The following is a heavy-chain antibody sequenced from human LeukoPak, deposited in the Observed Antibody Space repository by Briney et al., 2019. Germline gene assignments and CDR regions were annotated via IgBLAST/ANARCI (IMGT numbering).Heavy chain of an antibody. Sequence: ASVKVSCKASGYTFTSYGINWVRPATGQGLEWMGWMNPNSGNTGYAQKFQARVTMTRDTSISTAYMELSSLRSEDTAVYYCARVKLGIEDSWGQGTLVTVSS. CDR3: ARVKLGIEDS. CDR2: MNPNSGNT. V-gene: IGHV1-8*01. D-gene: IGHD7-27*01. J-gene: IGHJ4*02. CDR1: GYTFTSYG.